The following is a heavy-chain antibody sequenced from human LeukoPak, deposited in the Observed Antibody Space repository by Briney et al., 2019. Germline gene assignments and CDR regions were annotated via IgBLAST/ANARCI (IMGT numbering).Heavy chain of an antibody. Sequence: GRSLRLSCAASGFTFSSYAMHWVRQAPGKGLEWVAVISYDGSNKYYADSVKGRFTISRDNSKNTLYLQMNSLRAEDTAVYYCATIAVGSPKLADYWGQGTLVTVSS. CDR3: ATIAVGSPKLADY. J-gene: IGHJ4*02. CDR1: GFTFSSYA. V-gene: IGHV3-30*04. D-gene: IGHD6-19*01. CDR2: ISYDGSNK.